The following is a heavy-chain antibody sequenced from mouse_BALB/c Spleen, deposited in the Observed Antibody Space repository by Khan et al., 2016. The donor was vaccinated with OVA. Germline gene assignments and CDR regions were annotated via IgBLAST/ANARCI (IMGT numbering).Heavy chain of an antibody. J-gene: IGHJ3*01. CDR3: VNHGSSSAWFTY. V-gene: IGHV1-7*01. D-gene: IGHD1-1*01. CDR2: INPTTDYT. Sequence: QVQLKQSGAELAKPGASVKMSCKTSGYTVTNYWMHWVKQRPGQGLEWIGYINPTTDYTEFNQKFKDKATLTADKSSSTAYMQLTSLTSEDSALYFCVNHGSSSAWFTYWGQGTLVTVSA. CDR1: GYTVTNYW.